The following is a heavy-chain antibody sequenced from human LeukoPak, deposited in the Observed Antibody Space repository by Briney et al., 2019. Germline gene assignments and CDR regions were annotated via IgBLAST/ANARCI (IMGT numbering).Heavy chain of an antibody. CDR1: GFTFSIYA. CDR3: AKERSVAEAAIAGGFDP. D-gene: IGHD6-19*01. Sequence: GGSLRLSCAASGFTFSIYAMSWVRQAPEKGLEWVSAISGSGGYTYSADSVKGRFTISRDNSKNTLYLQMKSLRAEDTAVYYCAKERSVAEAAIAGGFDPWGQGTLVTVFS. CDR2: ISGSGGYT. V-gene: IGHV3-23*01. J-gene: IGHJ5*02.